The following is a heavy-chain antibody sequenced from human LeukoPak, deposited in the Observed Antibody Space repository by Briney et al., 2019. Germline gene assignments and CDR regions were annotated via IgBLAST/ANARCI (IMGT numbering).Heavy chain of an antibody. CDR1: GFTFSSYW. CDR3: ARGPSNYYDSSKTLI. Sequence: PGGSLRLSCAASGFTFSSYWMHWVRQAPGKGLVWVSRINSDGSSTSYADSVKGRFTISRDNAKNTLYLQMNSLRAEDTAVYYCARGPSNYYDSSKTLIWGQGTMVTVSS. V-gene: IGHV3-74*01. J-gene: IGHJ3*02. D-gene: IGHD3-22*01. CDR2: INSDGSST.